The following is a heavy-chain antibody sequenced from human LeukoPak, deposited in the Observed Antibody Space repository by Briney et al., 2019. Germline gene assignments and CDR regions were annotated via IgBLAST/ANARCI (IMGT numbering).Heavy chain of an antibody. CDR3: AREITGEAFGI. Sequence: GGSLRLSCAASGLTFSSYSMNWVRQAPGKGLEWVSSISSRSSSMYYADSVKGRFTISRDNAKNSLYLQMNSLRAEDTAVYYCAREITGEAFGIWGQGTMVTVSS. J-gene: IGHJ3*02. CDR2: ISSRSSSM. CDR1: GLTFSSYS. D-gene: IGHD7-27*01. V-gene: IGHV3-21*01.